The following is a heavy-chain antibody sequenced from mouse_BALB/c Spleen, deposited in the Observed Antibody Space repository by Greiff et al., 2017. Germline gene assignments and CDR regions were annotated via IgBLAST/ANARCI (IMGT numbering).Heavy chain of an antibody. Sequence: LVKTGASVKISCKASGYSFTGYYMHWVKQSHGKSLEWIGYISCYNGATSYNQKFKGKATFTVDTSSSTAYMQFNSLTSEDSAVYYCARRGFDGYYYFDDWGQGTTLTVSS. D-gene: IGHD2-3*01. CDR2: ISCYNGAT. CDR1: GYSFTGYY. J-gene: IGHJ2*01. CDR3: ARRGFDGYYYFDD. V-gene: IGHV1S34*01.